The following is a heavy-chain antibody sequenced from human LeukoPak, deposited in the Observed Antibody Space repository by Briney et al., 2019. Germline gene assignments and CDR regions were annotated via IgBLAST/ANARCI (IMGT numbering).Heavy chain of an antibody. D-gene: IGHD3-22*01. CDR2: IYHSGST. Sequence: SQTLSLTCAVSSGSVSSGGYSWSWIRHPPGKGLEWIGYIYHSGSTYHNPSLKSRVTISVDRSKNQFSLKLSSVTVADTAVYYCAREPYYYDSSGSGYDWGQGTLVTVSS. CDR3: AREPYYYDSSGSGYD. V-gene: IGHV4-30-2*01. J-gene: IGHJ4*02. CDR1: SGSVSSGGYS.